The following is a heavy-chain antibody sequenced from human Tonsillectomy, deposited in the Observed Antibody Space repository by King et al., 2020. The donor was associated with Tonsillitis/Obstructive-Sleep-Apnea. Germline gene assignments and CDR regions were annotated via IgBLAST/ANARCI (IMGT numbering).Heavy chain of an antibody. CDR3: ARARVDGSNSDFRAFDI. J-gene: IGHJ3*02. D-gene: IGHD4-23*01. Sequence: DVQLVESGGGLVQPGESLRLSCAASGLTFSNYWMNWVRQAPGKGLEWVANIKQDGSEKKYVDSVKGRFTISRDNAKNSLYLQMNSLRAEDTAVYYCARARVDGSNSDFRAFDIWGQGTMVTVSS. CDR2: IKQDGSEK. V-gene: IGHV3-7*04. CDR1: GLTFSNYW.